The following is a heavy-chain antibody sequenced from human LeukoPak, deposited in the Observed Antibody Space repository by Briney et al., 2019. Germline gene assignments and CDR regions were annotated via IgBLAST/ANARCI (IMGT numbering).Heavy chain of an antibody. D-gene: IGHD6-19*01. CDR2: INHSGST. V-gene: IGHV4-34*01. J-gene: IGHJ4*02. Sequence: SETLSLTCAVYGGSFSGYYWSWIRRPPGKGLEWIGEINHSGSTNYNPSLKSRVTISVDTSKNQFSLKLSSVTAADTAVYYCARGGWYYFYWGQGTLVTVSS. CDR3: ARGGWYYFY. CDR1: GGSFSGYY.